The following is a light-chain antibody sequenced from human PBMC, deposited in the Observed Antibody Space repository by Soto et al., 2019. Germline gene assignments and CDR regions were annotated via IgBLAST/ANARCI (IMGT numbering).Light chain of an antibody. Sequence: EIVLTQSPGTLSLSPGDRATLSCRASQSVSSTYLGWYQQKPGQAPRLLISGASSRATGIPDRFSGSGSGTDFTLTISRLAPEDFAVYYCQQYGSIPFTFGPGTKVDI. V-gene: IGKV3-20*01. J-gene: IGKJ3*01. CDR1: QSVSSTY. CDR3: QQYGSIPFT. CDR2: GAS.